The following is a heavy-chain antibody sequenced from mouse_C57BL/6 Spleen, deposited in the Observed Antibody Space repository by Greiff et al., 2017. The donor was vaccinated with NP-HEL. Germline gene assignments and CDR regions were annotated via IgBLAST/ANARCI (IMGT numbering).Heavy chain of an antibody. J-gene: IGHJ2*01. CDR1: GYTFTDYN. V-gene: IGHV1-22*01. D-gene: IGHD1-1*01. CDR3: ATHYYGNDYFDY. Sequence: VQLKQSGPELVKPGASVKMSCKASGYTFTDYNMHWVKQSHGKSLEWIGYINPNNGGTSYNQKFKGKATLTVNKSSSTAYMELRSLTSEDSAVYYCATHYYGNDYFDYWGQGTTLTVSS. CDR2: INPNNGGT.